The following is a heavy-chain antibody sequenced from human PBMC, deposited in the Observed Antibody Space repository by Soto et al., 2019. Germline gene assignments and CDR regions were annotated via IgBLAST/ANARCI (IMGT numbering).Heavy chain of an antibody. Sequence: EVQLLESGGGLVQPGGSPRLSCAASGFTFSSYAMSWVRQAPGKGLEWVSAISGSGGSTYYADSVKGRFTISRDNSKNTLYLQMNSLRAEDTAVYYCAKDSERDCTNGVCSGWGAAAGTAVDEARHFDYWGQGTLVTVSS. CDR2: ISGSGGST. D-gene: IGHD2-8*01. V-gene: IGHV3-23*01. J-gene: IGHJ4*02. CDR3: AKDSERDCTNGVCSGWGAAAGTAVDEARHFDY. CDR1: GFTFSSYA.